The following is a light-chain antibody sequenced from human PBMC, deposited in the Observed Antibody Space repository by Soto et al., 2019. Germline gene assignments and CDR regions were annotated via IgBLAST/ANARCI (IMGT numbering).Light chain of an antibody. Sequence: EIVFTQSTGTLSLSPWPSSALXFCASQSVSSSYLAWYQQRPGQPPRLLIYGASTRDTGVPTRFSGSGSGTEFTLTITSLQSEDFAVYYCQQYNNWPLWTFGQGTKVDI. J-gene: IGKJ1*01. V-gene: IGKV3D-15*01. CDR1: QSVSSSY. CDR3: QQYNNWPLWT. CDR2: GAS.